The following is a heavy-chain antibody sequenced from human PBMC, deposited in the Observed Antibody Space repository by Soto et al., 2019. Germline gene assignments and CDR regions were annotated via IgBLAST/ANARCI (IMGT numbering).Heavy chain of an antibody. D-gene: IGHD6-19*01. J-gene: IGHJ4*02. Sequence: PXGSLRLYFVASGFTFISSFMGGIGQAPGKGLEWVANINQDGGVTYYVDSVEGRFTISRDNTKDSLYLQMNSLRGEDTAIYYCARYYRGSGRYFFDYWGQGTLVTVS. CDR2: INQDGGVT. CDR1: GFTFISSF. CDR3: ARYYRGSGRYFFDY. V-gene: IGHV3-7*03.